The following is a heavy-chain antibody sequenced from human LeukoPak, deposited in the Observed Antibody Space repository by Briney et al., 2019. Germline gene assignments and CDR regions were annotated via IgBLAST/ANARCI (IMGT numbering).Heavy chain of an antibody. CDR2: MNPNSGNT. CDR1: GYTFTSYD. J-gene: IGHJ4*02. Sequence: ASVKVSCEASGYTFTSYDINWVRQATGQGLEWMGWMNPNSGNTGYAQKFQGRVTVTRNTSISTAYMELSSLRSEDTAVYYCARHPHKYCSGGSCYSGDYWGQGTLATVSS. V-gene: IGHV1-8*01. D-gene: IGHD2-15*01. CDR3: ARHPHKYCSGGSCYSGDY.